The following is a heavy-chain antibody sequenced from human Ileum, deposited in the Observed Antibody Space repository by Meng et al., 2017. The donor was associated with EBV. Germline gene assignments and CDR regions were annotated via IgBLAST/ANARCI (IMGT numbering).Heavy chain of an antibody. D-gene: IGHD1-26*01. V-gene: IGHV4-61*01. J-gene: IGHJ4*02. CDR3: ARGYSYSYYFYFDY. CDR2: VHHTGAT. Sequence: ESSPGDLNPSGPLPLTCTGSGGSVPSGTYYWSWLRQPPGGRLEFIGYVHHTGATNYNPSLVRRATVSVDTSKSQFSLHLTSVTAADTAVYYCARGYSYSYYFYFDYWGQGILVTVSS. CDR1: GGSVPSGTYY.